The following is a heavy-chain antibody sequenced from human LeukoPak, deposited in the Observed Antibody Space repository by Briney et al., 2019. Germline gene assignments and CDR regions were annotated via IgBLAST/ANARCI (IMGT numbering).Heavy chain of an antibody. J-gene: IGHJ4*02. D-gene: IGHD2-15*01. CDR1: GFTFSNHW. Sequence: GGSLRLSCAASGFTFSNHWMHWVRQAPGKGLVWVSRLSDDGITTSYADSVKGRFTISRDNAKNTLFLQMNSLRAEDTAVYYCTEVDGYWGQGTLVTVSS. V-gene: IGHV3-74*01. CDR2: LSDDGITT. CDR3: TEVDGY.